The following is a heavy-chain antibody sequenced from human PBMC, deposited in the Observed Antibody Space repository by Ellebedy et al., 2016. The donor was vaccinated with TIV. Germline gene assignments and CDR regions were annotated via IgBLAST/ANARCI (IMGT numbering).Heavy chain of an antibody. J-gene: IGHJ4*02. V-gene: IGHV7-4-1*02. CDR1: GYSFNTNA. CDR2: INTATGSP. Sequence: AASVKVSCKGSGYSFNTNAMIWVRQAPGRGLEWMGWINTATGSPTYAQGLTGRFVFSLDTSVTTSYLEITSLEAEDTAVYFCARDFPAHGVCDNWGQGTLVTVSS. CDR3: ARDFPAHGVCDN. D-gene: IGHD5-24*01.